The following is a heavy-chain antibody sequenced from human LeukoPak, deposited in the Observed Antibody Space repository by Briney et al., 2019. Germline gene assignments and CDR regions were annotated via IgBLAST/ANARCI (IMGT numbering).Heavy chain of an antibody. CDR1: GGSFSGYY. D-gene: IGHD1-1*01. Sequence: SETLSLTCAVYGGSFSGYYWSWIRQPPGKGLEWIGEINHSGRNNYNPSLKSRVTISVDTSKNQFSLKLSSVTAADTAAYYCARNVRFFDSWGQGTRVTVSS. CDR3: ARNVRFFDS. V-gene: IGHV4-34*01. J-gene: IGHJ4*02. CDR2: INHSGRN.